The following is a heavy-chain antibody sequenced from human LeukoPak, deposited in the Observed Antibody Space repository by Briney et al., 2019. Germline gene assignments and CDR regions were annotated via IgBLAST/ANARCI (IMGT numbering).Heavy chain of an antibody. CDR2: IYTSGST. D-gene: IGHD1-26*01. Sequence: PSETLSLTCTVSGGSISSYYWGWIRQPPGKGLEWIGYIYTSGSTNYNPSLKSRVTISVDTSKNQFSLKLSSVTAADTAVYYCARRVIVGATTIHRLYAFDIWGQGTMVTVSS. J-gene: IGHJ3*02. CDR1: GGSISSYY. V-gene: IGHV4-4*09. CDR3: ARRVIVGATTIHRLYAFDI.